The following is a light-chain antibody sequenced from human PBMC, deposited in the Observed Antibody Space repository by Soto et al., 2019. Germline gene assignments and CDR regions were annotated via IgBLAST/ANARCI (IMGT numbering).Light chain of an antibody. Sequence: EIVLTQSPATLSLSPGERATLSCRASQSINRHLAWYRQKPGQAPRLLIYDASNRATGIPARFSGSGSGTDFTLTISRLEPEDFAVYYCQQYGRTFGQGTKVDIK. CDR2: DAS. CDR1: QSINRH. CDR3: QQYGRT. V-gene: IGKV3-11*01. J-gene: IGKJ1*01.